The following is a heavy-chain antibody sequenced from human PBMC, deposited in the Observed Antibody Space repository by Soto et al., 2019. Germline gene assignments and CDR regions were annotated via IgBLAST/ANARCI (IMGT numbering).Heavy chain of an antibody. CDR2: LKDRSQNYAT. J-gene: IGHJ5*01. CDR1: GFSVSGWY. D-gene: IGHD1-26*01. V-gene: IGHV3-72*01. CDR3: AREGDARWLDS. Sequence: EVQLVESGGDLVQPGGSARLSCAASGFSVSGWYMDWVRQAPGKGLEWVARLKDRSQNYATEYAASVKGRFTVSRHPLQNSIFLQMKSLKIEDTAVYYCAREGDARWLDSWGQGTLVTVS.